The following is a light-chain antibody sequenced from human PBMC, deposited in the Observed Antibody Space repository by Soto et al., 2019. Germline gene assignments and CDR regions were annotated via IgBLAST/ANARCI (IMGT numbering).Light chain of an antibody. CDR3: QQTYITPIT. J-gene: IGKJ5*01. Sequence: DIEMTQSPASLSASVGDRVTISCRTSQTINNNLNWYQQRPGKAPKLLIYSSSSLMSGVPPRFSGSGSGTDFTHTISSLQPEDFATYLCQQTYITPITFGQGTRLDIK. CDR2: SSS. CDR1: QTINNN. V-gene: IGKV1-39*01.